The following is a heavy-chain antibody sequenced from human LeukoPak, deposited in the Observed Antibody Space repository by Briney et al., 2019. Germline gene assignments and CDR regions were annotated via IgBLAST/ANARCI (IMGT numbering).Heavy chain of an antibody. CDR1: GYTFTGYY. CDR3: ARVGSSSWYKAHFDY. D-gene: IGHD6-13*01. CDR2: INPSGGST. J-gene: IGHJ4*02. Sequence: ASVKVSCKASGYTFTGYYMHWVRQAPGQGLEWMGIINPSGGSTSYAQKFQGRVTMTRDTSTSTVYMELSSLRSEDTAVYYCARVGSSSWYKAHFDYWGQGTLVTVSS. V-gene: IGHV1-46*01.